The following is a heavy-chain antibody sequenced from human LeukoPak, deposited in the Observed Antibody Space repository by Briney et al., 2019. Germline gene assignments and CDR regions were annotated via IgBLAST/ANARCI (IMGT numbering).Heavy chain of an antibody. D-gene: IGHD4-17*01. J-gene: IGHJ5*02. CDR1: GYTFTSYY. Sequence: GASVKVSCKASGYTFTSYYMHWVRQAPGQGLEWMGIINSSGGSTSYAQKFQGRVTMTRDTSTSTVHMELSSLRSEDTAVYYCARRGEDYGDYDGWFDPWGQGTLVTVSS. CDR3: ARRGEDYGDYDGWFDP. CDR2: INSSGGST. V-gene: IGHV1-46*01.